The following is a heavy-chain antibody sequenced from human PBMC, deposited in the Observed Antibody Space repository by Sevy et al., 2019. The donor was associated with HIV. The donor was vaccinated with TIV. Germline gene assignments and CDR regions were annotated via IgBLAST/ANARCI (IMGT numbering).Heavy chain of an antibody. J-gene: IGHJ4*02. CDR1: GFTFSSYA. D-gene: IGHD3-9*01. CDR3: ALYLTGSPWDY. Sequence: GGSLRLSCAASGFTFSSYAMSWVRQAPGRGLEWVSDISGSGGSTYYGDSVKGRYTISRDNSKNTQYLQMNSLRAEDTAVYSCALYLTGSPWDYWGQGTLVTVSS. CDR2: ISGSGGST. V-gene: IGHV3-23*01.